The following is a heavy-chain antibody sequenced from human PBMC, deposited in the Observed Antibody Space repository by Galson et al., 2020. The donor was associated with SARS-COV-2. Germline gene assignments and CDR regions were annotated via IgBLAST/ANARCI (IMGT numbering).Heavy chain of an antibody. V-gene: IGHV3-9*01. CDR2: ISWHSGSI. J-gene: IGHJ6*02. D-gene: IGHD3-10*01. CDR1: GFKFDDYA. Sequence: SLRLSCVASGFKFDDYAMNWVRQAPGKGLEWVAGISWHSGSIGYADSVKGRFTISRDNAKNSLFLQMNSLTAEDSALYYCAKDLRAIRGIIGGMDIWGQGTTVSVSS. CDR3: AKDLRAIRGIIGGMDI.